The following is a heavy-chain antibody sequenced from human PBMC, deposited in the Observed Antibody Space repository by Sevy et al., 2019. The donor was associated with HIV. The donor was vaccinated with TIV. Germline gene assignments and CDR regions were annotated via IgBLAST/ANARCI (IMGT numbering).Heavy chain of an antibody. J-gene: IGHJ4*02. CDR1: GFTVTFNS. V-gene: IGHV3-53*01. Sequence: GGSLRLSCAASGFTVTFNSMSWVRQAPGRGLVWVSVIYVGRNTYYADSVKGRFTIFRSSFKDTVDFQMDSLRPEDSGVYYCVRERAGIDHWGQGTLVTVSS. CDR2: IYVGRNT. D-gene: IGHD6-19*01. CDR3: VRERAGIDH.